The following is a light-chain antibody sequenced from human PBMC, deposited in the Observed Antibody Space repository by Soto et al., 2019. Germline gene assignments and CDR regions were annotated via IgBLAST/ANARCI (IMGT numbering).Light chain of an antibody. CDR2: DAS. CDR3: QQRSNWIT. CDR1: QSVSSY. V-gene: IGKV3-11*01. Sequence: PGERATLSCRASQSVSSYLAWYQQKPGQAPRLLIYDASNRATGIPARFSGSGSGTDFTLTISSLEPEDFAVYFCQQRSNWITFGQGTRLEIK. J-gene: IGKJ5*01.